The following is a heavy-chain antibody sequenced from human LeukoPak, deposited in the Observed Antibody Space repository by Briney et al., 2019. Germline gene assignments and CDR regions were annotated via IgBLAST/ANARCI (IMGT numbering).Heavy chain of an antibody. Sequence: GGSLRLSCAASGFTFSSDAMSWVRQAPGKGLEWVPTITSGGSTYYPDSVKGRITISRDNSKNTLYLQMNSLTADDTAVYYCAKYVVAASTYYFDYWGQGTLVTVSS. CDR2: ITSGGST. CDR1: GFTFSSDA. CDR3: AKYVVAASTYYFDY. V-gene: IGHV3-23*01. D-gene: IGHD2-15*01. J-gene: IGHJ4*02.